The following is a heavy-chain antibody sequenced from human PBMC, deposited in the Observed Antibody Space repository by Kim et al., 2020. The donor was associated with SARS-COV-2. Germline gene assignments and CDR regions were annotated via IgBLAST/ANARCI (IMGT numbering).Heavy chain of an antibody. D-gene: IGHD5-12*01. CDR2: IKQDGSEK. CDR1: GFTFSSYW. J-gene: IGHJ4*02. CDR3: ARVGGYSGYPQYYFDY. V-gene: IGHV3-7*01. Sequence: GGSLRLSCAASGFTFSSYWMSWVRQAPGKGLEWVANIKQDGSEKYYVDSVKGRFTISRDNAKNSLYLQMNSLRAEDTAVYYCARVGGYSGYPQYYFDYWGQGTLVTVSS.